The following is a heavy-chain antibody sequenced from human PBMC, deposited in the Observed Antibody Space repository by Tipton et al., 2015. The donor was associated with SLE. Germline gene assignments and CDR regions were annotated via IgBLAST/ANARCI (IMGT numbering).Heavy chain of an antibody. CDR2: ISASGSTP. J-gene: IGHJ4*02. CDR3: ARIHYYGSGSRDY. Sequence: SLRLSCAASGFSFDRYAMNWVRQAPGKGLEWVSSISASGSTPYYADSVKGRFAISRDNAKDTLYLQMNSLRAEDTAVYYCARIHYYGSGSRDYWGQGTLVTVSS. CDR1: GFSFDRYA. D-gene: IGHD3-10*01. V-gene: IGHV3-23*01.